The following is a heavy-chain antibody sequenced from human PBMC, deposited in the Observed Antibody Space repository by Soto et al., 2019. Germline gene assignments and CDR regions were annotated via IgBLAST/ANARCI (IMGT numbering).Heavy chain of an antibody. CDR1: GYTFTSYG. D-gene: IGHD3-3*01. J-gene: IGHJ6*02. CDR3: ARDTDYDFWSGYPVGDYYYYGMDV. CDR2: ISAYNGNT. Sequence: GASVKVSCKASGYTFTSYGISWVRQAPGQGLEWMGWISAYNGNTNYAQKLQGRVTMTTDTSTSTAYMELRSLRSDDTAVYYCARDTDYDFWSGYPVGDYYYYGMDVWGQGTTVTVSS. V-gene: IGHV1-18*01.